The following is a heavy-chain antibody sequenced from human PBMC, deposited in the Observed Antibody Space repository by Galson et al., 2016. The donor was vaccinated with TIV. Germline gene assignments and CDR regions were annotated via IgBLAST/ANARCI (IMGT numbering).Heavy chain of an antibody. Sequence: CAASGFTFDSYTFHWVRQTPGKGLEWVAIISHGGNNKDFADSVQGRFTISRDSSKNTVFLQMNSLRLEDTAVYYCTRDGRGNWKYVDYFDYWGQGTLVTVSS. J-gene: IGHJ4*02. D-gene: IGHD1-7*01. V-gene: IGHV3-30-3*01. CDR1: GFTFDSYT. CDR2: ISHGGNNK. CDR3: TRDGRGNWKYVDYFDY.